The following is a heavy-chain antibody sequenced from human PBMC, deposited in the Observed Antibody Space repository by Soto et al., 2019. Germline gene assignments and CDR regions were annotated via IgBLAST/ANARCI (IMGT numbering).Heavy chain of an antibody. D-gene: IGHD2-2*02. Sequence: EVQLLESGGGLVQPGGSLRLSCAASGFTFSSYAMSWVRQAPGKGLEWVSAISGSGGSTYYADSVKGRFTISRDNSKNTLYLQMNSLRAEDTAVYYCARDSGYCSSTSCYTNWFDPWGQGTLVTVSS. CDR2: ISGSGGST. CDR1: GFTFSSYA. J-gene: IGHJ5*02. CDR3: ARDSGYCSSTSCYTNWFDP. V-gene: IGHV3-23*01.